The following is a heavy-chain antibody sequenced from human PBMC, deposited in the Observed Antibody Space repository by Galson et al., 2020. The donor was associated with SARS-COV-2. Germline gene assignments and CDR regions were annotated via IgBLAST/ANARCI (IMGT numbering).Heavy chain of an antibody. D-gene: IGHD2-2*01. CDR3: ARESSSRDGDYYYYMDV. Sequence: ASVKVSCKASGYTFTGYYMHWVRQAPGQGLEWMGWINPNSGGTKYAQKFQGWVTMTRDTSISTAYMELSRLRSDDTAVYYCARESSSRDGDYYYYMDVWGKGTTVTVSS. CDR1: GYTFTGYY. V-gene: IGHV1-2*04. CDR2: INPNSGGT. J-gene: IGHJ6*03.